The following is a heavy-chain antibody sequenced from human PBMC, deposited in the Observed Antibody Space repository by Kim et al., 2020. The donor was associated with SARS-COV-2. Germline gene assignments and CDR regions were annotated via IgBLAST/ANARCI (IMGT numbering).Heavy chain of an antibody. CDR3: ARDKLTMGDRPYYYDSRAYHYVRYYDGTDV. J-gene: IGHJ6*02. Sequence: SETLSLTCTVSGGSMSSQYWSWIRQPPGKGLEWIGYIYFSGSTDYNPSLKSRVTISVDTSKNQFYLRVSSVTAADTAVYYCARDKLTMGDRPYYYDSRAYHYVRYYDGTDVWGQGTTVTVSS. V-gene: IGHV4-59*11. CDR2: IYFSGST. D-gene: IGHD3-22*01. CDR1: GGSMSSQY.